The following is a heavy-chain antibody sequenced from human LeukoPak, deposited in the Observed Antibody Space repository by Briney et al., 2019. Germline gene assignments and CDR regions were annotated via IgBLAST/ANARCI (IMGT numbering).Heavy chain of an antibody. D-gene: IGHD3-10*01. V-gene: IGHV1-18*04. CDR1: GYTFTSYG. Sequence: ASVKVSCKASGYTFTSYGISWVRQAPGHGLEWMGWISAYNGNTNYAQKLQGRVTMTTDTSTSTAYTELRSLRSDDTAVYYCAREKGSGSYRPRYGMDVWGKGTTVTVSS. CDR2: ISAYNGNT. J-gene: IGHJ6*04. CDR3: AREKGSGSYRPRYGMDV.